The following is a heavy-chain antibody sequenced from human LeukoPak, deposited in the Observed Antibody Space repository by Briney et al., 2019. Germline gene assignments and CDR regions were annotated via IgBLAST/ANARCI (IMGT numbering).Heavy chain of an antibody. CDR3: AKEKDFWSGYLFDY. D-gene: IGHD3-3*01. CDR2: IWYDGSNK. J-gene: IGHJ4*02. Sequence: GGSLRLSCAASGFTLSSYGMHWVRQAPGKGLEWVAVIWYDGSNKYYADSVKGRFTISRDNSKNTLYLQMNSLRAEDTAVYYCAKEKDFWSGYLFDYWGQGTMVTVSS. CDR1: GFTLSSYG. V-gene: IGHV3-33*06.